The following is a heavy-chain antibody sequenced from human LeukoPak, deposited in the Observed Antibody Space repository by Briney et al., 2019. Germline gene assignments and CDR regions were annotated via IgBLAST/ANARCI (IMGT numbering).Heavy chain of an antibody. V-gene: IGHV3-30*04. CDR2: ISYDGSNK. Sequence: GGPLKLSCAASGFTFSSYEMNWVRQAPGKGLEWVAVISYDGSNKYYADSVKGRFTISRDNSKNTLYLQMNSLRAEDTAVYYCARVMGRYCSSTSCYVDYWGQGTLVTVSS. CDR3: ARVMGRYCSSTSCYVDY. J-gene: IGHJ4*02. CDR1: GFTFSSYE. D-gene: IGHD2-2*01.